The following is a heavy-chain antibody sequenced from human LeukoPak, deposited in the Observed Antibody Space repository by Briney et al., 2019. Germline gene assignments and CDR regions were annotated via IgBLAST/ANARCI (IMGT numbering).Heavy chain of an antibody. CDR3: ARDGDQMYEVYDY. D-gene: IGHD1-14*01. Sequence: PGGSLRLSCAASGFTFSNYYMGWIRQAPGKGLKWVSYISGSGNIIHYADSVKGRFTISRDNAKNSLFLEMNSLRAEDTAVYYCARDGDQMYEVYDYRGQGTLVTVSS. V-gene: IGHV3-11*04. CDR2: ISGSGNII. CDR1: GFTFSNYY. J-gene: IGHJ4*02.